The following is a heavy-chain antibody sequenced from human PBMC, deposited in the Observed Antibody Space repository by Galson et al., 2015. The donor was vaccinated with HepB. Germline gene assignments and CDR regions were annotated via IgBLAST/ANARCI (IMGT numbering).Heavy chain of an antibody. CDR3: ARDDGTDYFYCGMDV. D-gene: IGHD1-1*01. V-gene: IGHV3-30-3*01. Sequence: LRLSCAASGFTFSSYAMHWVRQAPGKGLEWVAVISYDGSNKYYADSVKGRFTISRDNSKNTLYLQMNSLRAEDTAVYYCARDDGTDYFYCGMDVWGQVTTVTVSS. CDR1: GFTFSSYA. J-gene: IGHJ6*02. CDR2: ISYDGSNK.